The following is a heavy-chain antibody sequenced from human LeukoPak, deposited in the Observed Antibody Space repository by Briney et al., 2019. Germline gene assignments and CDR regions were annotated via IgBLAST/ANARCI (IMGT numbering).Heavy chain of an antibody. Sequence: GGSLRLSCAASGFTFSSYWMSWVRQAPGKGLEWVANIKQDGSEKYYVDSVKGRFTISRDNAKNSLYLQMNSLRAEDTAVYYCARDRPNYYGSDGHYYRRDGDYWGRGTLVSVSS. V-gene: IGHV3-7*01. CDR1: GFTFSSYW. D-gene: IGHD3-22*01. J-gene: IGHJ4*02. CDR3: ARDRPNYYGSDGHYYRRDGDY. CDR2: IKQDGSEK.